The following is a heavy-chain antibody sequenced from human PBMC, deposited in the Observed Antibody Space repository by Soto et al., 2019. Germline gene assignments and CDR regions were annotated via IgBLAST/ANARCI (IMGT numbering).Heavy chain of an antibody. D-gene: IGHD3-22*01. CDR2: ISSSSSYI. J-gene: IGHJ4*02. CDR3: ARPEYYYDSRGYYGY. V-gene: IGHV3-21*01. CDR1: GFTFSSYS. Sequence: EVQLVESGGGLVKPGGSLRLSCAASGFTFSSYSMNWVCQAPGKGLEWVSSISSSSSYIYYADSVKGRFTISRDNAKNSLYLQMNSLRAEDTGVYYCARPEYYYDSRGYYGYWGQGTLVTVSS.